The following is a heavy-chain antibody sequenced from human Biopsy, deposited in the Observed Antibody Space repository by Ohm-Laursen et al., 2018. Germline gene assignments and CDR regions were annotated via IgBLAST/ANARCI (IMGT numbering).Heavy chain of an antibody. CDR2: INQSGTT. D-gene: IGHD2-15*01. J-gene: IGHJ4*02. CDR3: GNEVHGRDY. CDR1: GKTFSDYQ. V-gene: IGHV4-34*08. Sequence: TLSLTCAVFGKTFSDYQWSWIRQPPGKGLEWIGQINQSGTTNYNPSLKSRVSISAGASKYEFSLRLTSVTAADTAVYFCGNEVHGRDYWGLGAQVTVSS.